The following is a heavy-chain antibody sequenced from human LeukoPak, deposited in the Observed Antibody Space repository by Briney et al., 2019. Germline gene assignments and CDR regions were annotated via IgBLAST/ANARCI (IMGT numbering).Heavy chain of an antibody. J-gene: IGHJ5*02. V-gene: IGHV1-8*01. Sequence: ASVKVSCKASGYTFTSYDINWVRQATGQGLEWMGWMNPNSGNTGYAQKFQGRVTMTRNTSISTAYMELSSLRSEDTAVYYCARGARPNFWSGSANWFDPWGQGTLVTVSS. CDR3: ARGARPNFWSGSANWFDP. CDR2: MNPNSGNT. D-gene: IGHD3-3*01. CDR1: GYTFTSYD.